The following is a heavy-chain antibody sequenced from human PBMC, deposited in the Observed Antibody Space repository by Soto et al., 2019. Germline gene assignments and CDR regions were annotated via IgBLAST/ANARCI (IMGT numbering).Heavy chain of an antibody. CDR3: ARYGTRGDW. D-gene: IGHD3-10*01. V-gene: IGHV3-48*03. CDR2: ISSSGLTT. J-gene: IGHJ5*01. CDR1: GFNFRMYE. Sequence: GGSLRLSCVASGFNFRMYEMHWVRKAPGKGLEWVSYISSSGLTTYYADFAEGRFTISRDNAKDSLYLHLNSLRVGDTAVYYCARYGTRGDWWGLGTQVTVSS.